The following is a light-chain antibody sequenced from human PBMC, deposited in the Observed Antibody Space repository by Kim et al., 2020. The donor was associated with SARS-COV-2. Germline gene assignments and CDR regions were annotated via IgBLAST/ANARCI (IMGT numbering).Light chain of an antibody. V-gene: IGKV3-15*01. CDR3: QQYDNWPYT. J-gene: IGKJ2*01. CDR1: QSVSSN. Sequence: SVSQGERAHLSCRASQSVSSNLSWYQQKPGQAPRLLIYGAYTRATDLPARFSDSGSGTEFTLTISSLQSEDFAVYYCQQYDNWPYTFGQGTKLEI. CDR2: GAY.